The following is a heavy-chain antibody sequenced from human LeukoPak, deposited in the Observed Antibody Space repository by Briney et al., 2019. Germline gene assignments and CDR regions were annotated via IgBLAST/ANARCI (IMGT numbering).Heavy chain of an antibody. CDR1: GFSLSTSGMC. V-gene: IGHV2-70*11. CDR3: ARIGDRSGSYHILDY. CDR2: IDWDDDK. J-gene: IGHJ4*02. D-gene: IGHD1-26*01. Sequence: SGPALVKPTQTLTLTCTFSGFSLSTSGMCVSWIRQPPGKALEWLARIDWDDDKYYSTSLKTRLTISKDTSKNQVVLTMTNMDPVDTATYYCARIGDRSGSYHILDYWGQGTLVTVSS.